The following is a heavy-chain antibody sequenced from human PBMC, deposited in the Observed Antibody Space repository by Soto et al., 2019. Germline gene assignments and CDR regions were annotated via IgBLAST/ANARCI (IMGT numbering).Heavy chain of an antibody. J-gene: IGHJ4*02. Sequence: LRLSCAASGFTFSSYAMSWVRQAPGKGLEWVSAISGSGGSTYYADSVKGRFTISRDNSKNTLYLQMNSLRAEDTAVYYCAKASGDFWSGYYLGIVVDYWGQGTLVTVSS. CDR3: AKASGDFWSGYYLGIVVDY. V-gene: IGHV3-23*01. CDR1: GFTFSSYA. CDR2: ISGSGGST. D-gene: IGHD3-3*01.